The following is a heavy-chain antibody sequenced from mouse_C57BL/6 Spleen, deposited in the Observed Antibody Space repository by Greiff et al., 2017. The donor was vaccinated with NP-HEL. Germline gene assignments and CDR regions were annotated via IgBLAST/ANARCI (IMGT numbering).Heavy chain of an antibody. CDR2: IHPSDSDT. J-gene: IGHJ3*01. V-gene: IGHV1-74*01. CDR1: GYTFTSYW. Sequence: QVQLQQPGAELVKPGASVKVSCKASGYTFTSYWMHWVKQRPGQGLEWIGRIHPSDSDTNSNQKFKGKATLTVDKSSSTAYMQLSSLTSEDSAVYYCAIEITTVRFAYWGQGTLVTVSA. CDR3: AIEITTVRFAY. D-gene: IGHD1-1*01.